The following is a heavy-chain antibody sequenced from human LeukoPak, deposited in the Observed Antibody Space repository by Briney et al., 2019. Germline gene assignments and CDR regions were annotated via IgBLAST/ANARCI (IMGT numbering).Heavy chain of an antibody. CDR3: ARAPSQSQWLPRY. D-gene: IGHD6-19*01. Sequence: EASVKVSCKASGYTFTSYAMHWVRQAPGQRLEWMGWINAGNGNTKYSQKFQGRVTITRDTSASTAYMELSSLRSEDTAVYYCARAPSQSQWLPRYWGQGTLVTVSS. CDR1: GYTFTSYA. J-gene: IGHJ4*02. CDR2: INAGNGNT. V-gene: IGHV1-3*01.